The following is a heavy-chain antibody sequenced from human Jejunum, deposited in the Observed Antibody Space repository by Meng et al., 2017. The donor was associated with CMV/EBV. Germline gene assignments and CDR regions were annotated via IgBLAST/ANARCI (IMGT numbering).Heavy chain of an antibody. CDR3: GMERVN. CDR1: GGSLRPYY. Sequence: QVRLQQWGAGLLNSSETLSLTCAVYGGSLRPYYWTWIRQIPGKGLEWIGEISHGGITNYNPSLKSRVTLLIDTSKNQFSLKLSSVTAADTAVYYCGMERVNWGQGILVTVSS. J-gene: IGHJ4*02. CDR2: ISHGGIT. V-gene: IGHV4-34*01. D-gene: IGHD1-1*01.